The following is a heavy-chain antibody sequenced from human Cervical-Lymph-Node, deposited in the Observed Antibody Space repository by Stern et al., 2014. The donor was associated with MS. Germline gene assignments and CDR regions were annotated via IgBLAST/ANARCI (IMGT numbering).Heavy chain of an antibody. D-gene: IGHD1-14*01. J-gene: IGHJ4*02. V-gene: IGHV5-51*01. CDR2: IYPGDSET. Sequence: EVQLLESGAELIRPGESLKISCKGSGFKFSIYWIAWVRQMPGKGLEWMGIIYPGDSETRHSPSFQGQVTMSADKSTSTAYLQWSSLNASDTAMYFCARQTTAWASDVWGQGTLVTVSS. CDR1: GFKFSIYW. CDR3: ARQTTAWASDV.